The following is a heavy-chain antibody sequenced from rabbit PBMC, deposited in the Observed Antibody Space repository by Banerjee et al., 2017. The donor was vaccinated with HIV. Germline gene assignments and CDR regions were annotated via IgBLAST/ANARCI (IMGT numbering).Heavy chain of an antibody. V-gene: IGHV1S45*01. J-gene: IGHJ4*01. CDR1: GFSFSSSYW. CDR2: IYTGDGNT. Sequence: QEQLVESGGGLVQPEGSLTLTCTASGFSFSSSYWICWVRQAPGKGLEWIACIYTGDGNTYYASWVNGRFTISRTSSTTVTLQMTSLTAADTATYFCARVSNNGLSSNLWGQGTLVTVS. D-gene: IGHD2-1*01. CDR3: ARVSNNGLSSNL.